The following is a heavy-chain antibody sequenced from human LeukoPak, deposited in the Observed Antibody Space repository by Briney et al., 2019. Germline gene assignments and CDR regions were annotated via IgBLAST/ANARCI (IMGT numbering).Heavy chain of an antibody. CDR1: GFTFSTYW. D-gene: IGHD5-18*01. CDR3: ARAGYRFGLDS. J-gene: IGHJ4*02. V-gene: IGHV3-74*01. Sequence: GGSLRLSCAASGFTFSTYWMHWVRQAPGKGLVWVSRLDGDGTKTRYADSVKGRFTISRDNAKNTLYLQMNRLRDEDTAVYYCARAGYRFGLDSWGQGTLVTVSS. CDR2: LDGDGTKT.